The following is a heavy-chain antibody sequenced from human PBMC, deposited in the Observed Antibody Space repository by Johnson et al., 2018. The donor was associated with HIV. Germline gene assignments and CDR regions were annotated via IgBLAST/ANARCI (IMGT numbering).Heavy chain of an antibody. CDR1: GFTFDDYG. Sequence: VQLVESGGGVVRPGGSLRLSCATSGFTFDDYGMSWVRQVPGKGLEWVSGMNWDGDRTGYADSVKGRFTISRDHATTSLYLQMNSLRAEDTALYYCARDRRHYSDSSGYPDSDAFDIWGQGTMVTVSS. CDR2: MNWDGDRT. J-gene: IGHJ3*02. D-gene: IGHD3-22*01. V-gene: IGHV3-20*04. CDR3: ARDRRHYSDSSGYPDSDAFDI.